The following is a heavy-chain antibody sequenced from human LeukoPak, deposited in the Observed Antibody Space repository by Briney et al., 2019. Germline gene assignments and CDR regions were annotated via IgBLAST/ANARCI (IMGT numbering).Heavy chain of an antibody. J-gene: IGHJ4*02. Sequence: GGSLRLSCEASGFTFDDYGMSWVRQLPGKGLEWVSGINRNGDSTDYAGSVKGRFTISRDNAKNSHFLQMDSLRVEDTALYYCARGFRNGPFDCWGQGTLVTVSS. CDR1: GFTFDDYG. V-gene: IGHV3-20*04. CDR2: INRNGDST. D-gene: IGHD2-8*01. CDR3: ARGFRNGPFDC.